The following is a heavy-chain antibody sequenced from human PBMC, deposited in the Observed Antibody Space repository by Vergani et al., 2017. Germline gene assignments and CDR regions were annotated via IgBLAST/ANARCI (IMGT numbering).Heavy chain of an antibody. Sequence: EVQLLESGGGLVQPGGSLRLSCAASGFTFSSYAMSWVRQAPGKGLEWVSAISGSGGSTYYADSVKGRFTISRDNSKNKLYLQMNSLRAEDTAVYYCAKAWGTRIAVAGTWRHFDYWGQGTLVTVSS. CDR3: AKAWGTRIAVAGTWRHFDY. J-gene: IGHJ4*02. CDR1: GFTFSSYA. CDR2: ISGSGGST. D-gene: IGHD6-19*01. V-gene: IGHV3-23*01.